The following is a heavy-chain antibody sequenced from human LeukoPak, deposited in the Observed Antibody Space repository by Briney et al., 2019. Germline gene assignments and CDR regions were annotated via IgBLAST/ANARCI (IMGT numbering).Heavy chain of an antibody. Sequence: GGSLRLSCAASGFTFGSYSMNWVRQAPGKGLEWVSSISSSSSYIYYADSVKGRFTISRDNAKNSLYLQMNSLRAEDTAVYYCARAPGVLGSGPLTDYWGQGTLVTVSS. CDR1: GFTFGSYS. V-gene: IGHV3-21*01. D-gene: IGHD3-10*01. J-gene: IGHJ4*02. CDR2: ISSSSSYI. CDR3: ARAPGVLGSGPLTDY.